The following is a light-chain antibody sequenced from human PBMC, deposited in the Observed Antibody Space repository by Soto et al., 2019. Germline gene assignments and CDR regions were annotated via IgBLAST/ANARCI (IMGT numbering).Light chain of an antibody. CDR3: SSYTRSNTGV. V-gene: IGLV2-14*03. Sequence: QSVLTQPASVSGSPGQSITISCTGTSSDVGGYNYVSWYQQHPGKAPKLMIYDVSNRPSGVSNRFSGSKSGNTASLTISGLQTEDEADYYCSSYTRSNTGVFVGGTKVTVL. J-gene: IGLJ3*02. CDR2: DVS. CDR1: SSDVGGYNY.